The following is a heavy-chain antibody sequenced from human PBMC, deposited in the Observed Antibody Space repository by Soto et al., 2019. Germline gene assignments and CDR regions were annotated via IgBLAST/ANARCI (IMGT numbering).Heavy chain of an antibody. CDR2: ISSTATYT. CDR1: GFSFSDYY. Sequence: QVQLVESGGGLVKPGGSLRLSCAASGFSFSDYYMNWIRQAPGKGLEWLSYISSTATYTNYADSVRGLFTISRDRAKNSLYLDMNALGAEDTAVYYCARARLVVEGRFDYWGQGTLVTVSS. J-gene: IGHJ4*02. D-gene: IGHD3-22*01. CDR3: ARARLVVEGRFDY. V-gene: IGHV3-11*06.